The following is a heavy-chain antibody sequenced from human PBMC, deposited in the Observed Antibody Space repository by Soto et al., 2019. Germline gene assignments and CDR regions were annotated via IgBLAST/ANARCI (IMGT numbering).Heavy chain of an antibody. D-gene: IGHD3-3*01. Sequence: EVQLVESGGGLVQPGGSLRLSCSASGFAFSSHWMTWVRQAPGKGLEWVANIKEDGSEIFYADSMKGRFTASRDNARNSLSLDLSGLGAEDTALYSCARVDFWSGFWGLDYWGQGTLVTVSS. J-gene: IGHJ4*02. CDR2: IKEDGSEI. CDR3: ARVDFWSGFWGLDY. CDR1: GFAFSSHW. V-gene: IGHV3-7*01.